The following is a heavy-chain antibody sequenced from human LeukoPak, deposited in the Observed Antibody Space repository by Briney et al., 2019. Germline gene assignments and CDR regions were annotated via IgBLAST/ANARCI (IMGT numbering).Heavy chain of an antibody. CDR3: ARGRRFYSIDY. D-gene: IGHD2-21*01. J-gene: IGHJ4*01. V-gene: IGHV4-34*01. Sequence: SETLCLTCAVYGGSFSGYYWSWIRQPPGKGLEWIGEINHSGSTNYNPSLKSRVTISVDTSKNQFSLKLSSVTAADTAVYYCARGRRFYSIDYWGHGTLVTVSS. CDR1: GGSFSGYY. CDR2: INHSGST.